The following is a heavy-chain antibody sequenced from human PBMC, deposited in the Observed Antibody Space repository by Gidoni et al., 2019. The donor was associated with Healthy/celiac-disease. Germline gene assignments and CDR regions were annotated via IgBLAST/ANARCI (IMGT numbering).Heavy chain of an antibody. Sequence: QVQLQQWCAGLLMPSETLSLTCAGYGGSFSGYYWRWIRHPPGKGLEWIGEINHSGSTNYNPSLKSRVTISVDTSKNQFSLKLSSVTAADTAVYYCAREKRGYCSSTSCYTRGYYYYMDVWGKGTTVTVSS. CDR3: AREKRGYCSSTSCYTRGYYYYMDV. J-gene: IGHJ6*03. V-gene: IGHV4-34*01. CDR1: GGSFSGYY. D-gene: IGHD2-2*02. CDR2: INHSGST.